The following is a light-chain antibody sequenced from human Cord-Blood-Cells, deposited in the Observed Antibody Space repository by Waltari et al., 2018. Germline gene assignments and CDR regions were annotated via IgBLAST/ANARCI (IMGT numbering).Light chain of an antibody. Sequence: ALQLPPSPSSLPTSVGGRVPLTCRASQGISSALAWYQQKPGKAPKLLIYDASSLESGVPSRFSGSGSGTDFTLTISSLQPEDFATYYCQQVNSYPYTFGQGTKLEIK. CDR1: QGISSA. J-gene: IGKJ2*01. V-gene: IGKV1-13*02. CDR3: QQVNSYPYT. CDR2: DAS.